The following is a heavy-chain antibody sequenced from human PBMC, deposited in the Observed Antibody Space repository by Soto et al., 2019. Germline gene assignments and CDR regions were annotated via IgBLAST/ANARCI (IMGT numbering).Heavy chain of an antibody. CDR1: GFTFSSYS. J-gene: IGHJ3*02. Sequence: EVQLVESGGGLVKPGGSLRLSCAASGFTFSSYSMNWVRQAPGKGLEWVSSISSSSSYIYYADSVKGRFTISRDNAKNSLYLQMNSLRAEDTAVYYCARDGQGIAAAGAFDIWGQGTMVTVS. V-gene: IGHV3-21*01. CDR3: ARDGQGIAAAGAFDI. CDR2: ISSSSSYI. D-gene: IGHD6-13*01.